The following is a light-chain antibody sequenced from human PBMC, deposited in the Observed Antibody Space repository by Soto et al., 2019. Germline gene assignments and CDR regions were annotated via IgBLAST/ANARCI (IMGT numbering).Light chain of an antibody. CDR3: QQYSSYPST. Sequence: DIQMTQSPSTLSASVGDRVTITCRASQSISSWLAWYQQKPGTAPKLLIYKASSLQSGGPSRFSGSGSGTEFTLTLSSLQPDAFATYYCQQYSSYPSTCGQGTKMEIK. CDR1: QSISSW. CDR2: KAS. J-gene: IGKJ2*01. V-gene: IGKV1-5*03.